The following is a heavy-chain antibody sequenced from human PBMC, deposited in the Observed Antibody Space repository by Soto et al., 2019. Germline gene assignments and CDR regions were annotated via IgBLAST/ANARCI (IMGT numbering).Heavy chain of an antibody. Sequence: ASVKVSCNASGYTFTSYGISWVRQAPGQGLEWVGWISAYNGNTNYAQKLRGRVTMTTDTSTSTAYMELRSLRSDDTAVYYCARVVTMIGVVIYGIYVWGTGTRVGVVS. CDR3: ARVVTMIGVVIYGIYV. V-gene: IGHV1-18*01. D-gene: IGHD3-22*01. CDR1: GYTFTSYG. J-gene: IGHJ6*04. CDR2: ISAYNGNT.